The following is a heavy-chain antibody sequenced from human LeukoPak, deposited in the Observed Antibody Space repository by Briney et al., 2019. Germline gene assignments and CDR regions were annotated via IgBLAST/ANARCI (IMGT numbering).Heavy chain of an antibody. Sequence: AWGSLRLSCSASGFTFSNYPMHWVRQAPGKGLEYVSGINGNGGNTYYANSVKGRFTISRDNSKHTLYLQMGSLRAEDMAVYYCARSKRWLEHYWYFDLWGRGTLVTVSS. J-gene: IGHJ2*01. V-gene: IGHV3-64*01. D-gene: IGHD5-24*01. CDR3: ARSKRWLEHYWYFDL. CDR2: INGNGGNT. CDR1: GFTFSNYP.